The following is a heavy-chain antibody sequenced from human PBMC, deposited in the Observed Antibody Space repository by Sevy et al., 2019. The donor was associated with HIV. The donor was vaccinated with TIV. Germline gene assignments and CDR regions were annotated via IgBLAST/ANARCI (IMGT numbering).Heavy chain of an antibody. D-gene: IGHD2-2*01. J-gene: IGHJ4*02. CDR3: AREECSSTSCHLPLDY. CDR1: GFTFSSYS. Sequence: GGSLRLSCAASGFTFSSYSMNWVRQAPEKGLEWVSSISSSSSYIYYADSVKGRFTISRDNAKNSLYLQMNSLRAEDTAVYYCAREECSSTSCHLPLDYWGQGTLVTVSS. V-gene: IGHV3-21*01. CDR2: ISSSSSYI.